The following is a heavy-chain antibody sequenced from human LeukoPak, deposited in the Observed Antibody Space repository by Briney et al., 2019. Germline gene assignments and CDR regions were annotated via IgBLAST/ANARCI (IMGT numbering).Heavy chain of an antibody. CDR1: GGSISSSSTYH. Sequence: SETLSLTYTVSGGSISSSSTYHWGWIRQPPGEGLEWIGNIYYSGGTYYKPSLKSRVIISLDTSKNQFSLKLNSVTAADTAVYYCARQHSSGLDYWGQGTLVTVSS. J-gene: IGHJ4*02. V-gene: IGHV4-39*01. CDR2: IYYSGGT. D-gene: IGHD3-22*01. CDR3: ARQHSSGLDY.